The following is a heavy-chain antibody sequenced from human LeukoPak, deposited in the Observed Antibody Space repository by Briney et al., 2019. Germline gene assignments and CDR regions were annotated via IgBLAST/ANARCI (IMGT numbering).Heavy chain of an antibody. J-gene: IGHJ4*02. D-gene: IGHD1-1*01. CDR2: ISGSGGST. Sequence: PGGSLRLSCAASGLTFSSYAMSWVRQAPGKGLEWVSAISGSGGSTYYADSVKGRFTISRDNSKNTLYLQMNSLRAEDTAVYYCAKVMRSGTGYFDYWGQGTLVTVSS. V-gene: IGHV3-23*01. CDR1: GLTFSSYA. CDR3: AKVMRSGTGYFDY.